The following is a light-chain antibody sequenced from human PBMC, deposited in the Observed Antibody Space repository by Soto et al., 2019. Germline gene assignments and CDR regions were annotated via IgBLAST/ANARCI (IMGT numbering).Light chain of an antibody. J-gene: IGKJ4*01. CDR1: QSINTF. CDR2: AAS. Sequence: DIQMTQSPSSLSASIGDSVTIXXRASQSINTFLNWYQQKPGTAPNLXIYAASSLQSGVPSRFSGSGSGTDFTLTISSLQPEDFATYYCQQANSFPLTFGGGTKVDI. CDR3: QQANSFPLT. V-gene: IGKV1-39*01.